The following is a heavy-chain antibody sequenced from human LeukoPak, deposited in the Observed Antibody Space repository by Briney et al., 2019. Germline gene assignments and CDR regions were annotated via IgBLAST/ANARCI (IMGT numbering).Heavy chain of an antibody. Sequence: PGGSLRLSRAASGFTFSSYWMHWVRQAPGKGLVWVSRINSDGSSTSYADSVKGRFTISRDNAKNTLYLQMNGLRADDTAVYYCARVQGHPPNGLDIWGQGTMVTVSS. CDR3: ARVQGHPPNGLDI. CDR1: GFTFSSYW. CDR2: INSDGSST. D-gene: IGHD2-8*01. J-gene: IGHJ3*02. V-gene: IGHV3-74*01.